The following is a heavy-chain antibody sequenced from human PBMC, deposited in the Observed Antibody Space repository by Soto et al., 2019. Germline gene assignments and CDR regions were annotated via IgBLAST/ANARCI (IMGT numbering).Heavy chain of an antibody. V-gene: IGHV3-23*01. D-gene: IGHD3-10*01. CDR2: IRGSGDDNT. Sequence: EVQLLESGGGLVQPGGSLRLSCAASGFTFSSYAINWVRQAPGKGLEWVAAIRGSGDDNTYYAESVKGRFTISRDNSKNTLYLQMNSLRAEDTAVYYCAKDGVAVSMIRGMYYYMDVWGKGTTVTVSS. CDR3: AKDGVAVSMIRGMYYYMDV. J-gene: IGHJ6*03. CDR1: GFTFSSYA.